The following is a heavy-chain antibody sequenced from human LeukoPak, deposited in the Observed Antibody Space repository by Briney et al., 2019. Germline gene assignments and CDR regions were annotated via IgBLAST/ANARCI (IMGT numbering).Heavy chain of an antibody. Sequence: ASVKVSCKASGYTFTSYYMHWVRQAPGQGLKWMGIINPSGGSTSYAQKFQGRVTMTRDTSTSTVYMELSSLRSEDTAVYYCARDPRSGYSSSWFLDYWGQGTLVTVSS. J-gene: IGHJ4*02. CDR2: INPSGGST. D-gene: IGHD6-13*01. V-gene: IGHV1-46*01. CDR3: ARDPRSGYSSSWFLDY. CDR1: GYTFTSYY.